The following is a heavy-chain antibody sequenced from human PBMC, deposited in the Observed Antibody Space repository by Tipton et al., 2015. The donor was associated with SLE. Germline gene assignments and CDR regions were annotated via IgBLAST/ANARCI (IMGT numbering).Heavy chain of an antibody. CDR1: GGPISSYY. CDR3: TRHDYFASGRVY. Sequence: LRLSCTVSGGPISSYYWSWIRQPPGKGLEWIGYNYYSGSTNYNPSLRSRVTISVDTSKNQFSLKLSSVTAADTAVYYCTRHDYFASGRVYWGQGTLVTVSS. CDR2: NYYSGST. V-gene: IGHV4-59*01. D-gene: IGHD3-10*01. J-gene: IGHJ4*02.